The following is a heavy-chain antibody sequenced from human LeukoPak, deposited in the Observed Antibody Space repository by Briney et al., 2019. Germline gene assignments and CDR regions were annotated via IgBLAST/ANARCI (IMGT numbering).Heavy chain of an antibody. D-gene: IGHD6-19*01. J-gene: IGHJ4*02. Sequence: ASVKVSCKASGYTFTSYGISWVRQAPGQGLEWMGWISAYNGNTNYAQKLQGRVTMTTDTSTSTAYMELRSLRSDDTAVYYCAGDSFSSGWYGGDFDYWGQGTLVTVSS. CDR3: AGDSFSSGWYGGDFDY. CDR1: GYTFTSYG. V-gene: IGHV1-18*01. CDR2: ISAYNGNT.